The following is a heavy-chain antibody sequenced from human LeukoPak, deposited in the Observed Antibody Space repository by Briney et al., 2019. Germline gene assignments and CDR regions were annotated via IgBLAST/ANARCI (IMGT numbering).Heavy chain of an antibody. V-gene: IGHV3-48*03. J-gene: IGHJ4*02. CDR2: INSGGTPI. CDR3: ARDLMYYFDY. CDR1: GFTFSNYE. D-gene: IGHD2-8*01. Sequence: GGSLRLSCAASGFTFSNYEMNWVRQAPGKGLEWISYINSGGTPIYYADSVKGRFTISRDNAKNSLYLQMNSLRAEDTAVYYCARDLMYYFDYWGQGTLVTVSS.